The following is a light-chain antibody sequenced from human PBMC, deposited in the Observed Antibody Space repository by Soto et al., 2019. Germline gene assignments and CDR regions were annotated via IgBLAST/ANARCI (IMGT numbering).Light chain of an antibody. J-gene: IGKJ5*01. CDR2: GSS. Sequence: EIVMTQSPATLSVSPGESFTLSCRASQLFISNLAWYQRRPGQAPRLLIYGSSTRATGVPPRFSGSASGTEFTLTISSLQSEDFGVYYCQQYNDWPRTFGQGTRLDNK. CDR1: QLFISN. V-gene: IGKV3-15*01. CDR3: QQYNDWPRT.